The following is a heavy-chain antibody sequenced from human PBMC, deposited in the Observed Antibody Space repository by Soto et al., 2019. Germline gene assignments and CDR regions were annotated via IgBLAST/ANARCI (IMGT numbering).Heavy chain of an antibody. Sequence: GGSMRLSCAASGFTFRSYWMHWVRQAPGKGLVWVSRINPDGSATNYADSVKGRFTISRDNAKNTLYLKMNSLRAEDTAVFYCGRGGSDSPMAPGYWGQGTLVTVSS. J-gene: IGHJ4*02. CDR3: GRGGSDSPMAPGY. CDR2: INPDGSAT. V-gene: IGHV3-74*01. CDR1: GFTFRSYW. D-gene: IGHD5-18*01.